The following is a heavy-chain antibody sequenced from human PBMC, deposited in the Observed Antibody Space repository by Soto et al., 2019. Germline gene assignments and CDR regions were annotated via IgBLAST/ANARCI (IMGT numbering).Heavy chain of an antibody. J-gene: IGHJ6*02. CDR2: IKQDGSEN. CDR1: SFTFSSYW. Sequence: DVRLVESGGGLVQPGGSLRLSCAASSFTFSSYWLSWVRQAPGKGLEWVATIKQDGSENYYVDSVKGRFTISRDNAKNSLYLQMSSLRADDTAVYHCARDGPFISVAAPAFQYAMDVWGQGTTVTVS. CDR3: ARDGPFISVAAPAFQYAMDV. V-gene: IGHV3-7*03. D-gene: IGHD6-19*01.